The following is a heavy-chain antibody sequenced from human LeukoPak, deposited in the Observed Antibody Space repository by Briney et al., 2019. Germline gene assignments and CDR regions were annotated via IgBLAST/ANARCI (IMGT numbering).Heavy chain of an antibody. D-gene: IGHD1-26*01. CDR2: IYHSGST. V-gene: IGHV4-4*02. J-gene: IGHJ3*02. Sequence: SETLPLTCAVSGGSISSSNWWSWVRQPPGKGLEWIGEIYHSGSTNYNPSLKSRVTISVDKSKNQFSLKLSSVTAADTAVYYCARLRYSGSYSDAFDIWGQGTMVTVSS. CDR3: ARLRYSGSYSDAFDI. CDR1: GGSISSSNW.